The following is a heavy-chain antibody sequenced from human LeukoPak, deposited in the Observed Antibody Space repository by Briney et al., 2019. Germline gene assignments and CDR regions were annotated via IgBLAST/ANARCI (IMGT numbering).Heavy chain of an antibody. CDR3: AREGSYDGSTMWYFDY. Sequence: GGSLRLSCAASGFTVSSNYMAWVRQAPRRGLEWVSVIYSGGTIYYADSVKGRFTISRDNSKNTLYLQMNSLRAEDTAVYYCAREGSYDGSTMWYFDYWGQGTLVTVSS. CDR1: GFTVSSNY. V-gene: IGHV3-53*01. D-gene: IGHD3-22*01. J-gene: IGHJ4*02. CDR2: IYSGGTI.